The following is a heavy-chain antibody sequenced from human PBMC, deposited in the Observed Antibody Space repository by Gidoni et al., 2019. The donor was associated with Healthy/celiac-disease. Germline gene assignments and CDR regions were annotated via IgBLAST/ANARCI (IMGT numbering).Heavy chain of an antibody. CDR2: IIPSFGTA. Sequence: QVQLVQSGAEVKKPGSSVKVSCKASGGTFSRYAISWVRQAPGQGLEWMGGIIPSFGTANYAQKYQGRVTIAADESTSTAYMELGSLRSEDTAGYYGAGRGANGITFGGVITIAPLDDWGQGTLVTVSS. CDR1: GGTFSRYA. V-gene: IGHV1-69*01. CDR3: AGRGANGITFGGVITIAPLDD. J-gene: IGHJ4*02. D-gene: IGHD3-16*02.